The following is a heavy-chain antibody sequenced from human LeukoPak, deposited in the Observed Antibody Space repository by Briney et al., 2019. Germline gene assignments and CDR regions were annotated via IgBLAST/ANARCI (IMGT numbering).Heavy chain of an antibody. V-gene: IGHV1-69*04. CDR3: ARIQLWSLNYYYYYGMDV. Sequence: SVKVSCKASGGTFSSYAISWVRQAPGQGLEWMGRIIPILGIANCAQKFQGRVTITADKSTSTAYMELSSLRSEDTAVYYCARIQLWSLNYYYYYGMDVWGQGTTVTVSS. J-gene: IGHJ6*02. CDR1: GGTFSSYA. CDR2: IIPILGIA. D-gene: IGHD5-18*01.